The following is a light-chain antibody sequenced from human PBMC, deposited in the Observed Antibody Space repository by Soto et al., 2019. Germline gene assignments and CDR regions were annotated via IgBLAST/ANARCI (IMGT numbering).Light chain of an antibody. CDR3: ATWDDSLSAWL. Sequence: QYVLTQPPSASGTPGQRVTISCSGSTSNIGSNTVNWYQHLPGTAPKLLIFGNNQRPSGVPDRFSGSKSGTSASLAISGLQSEDEAGYYCATWDDSLSAWLFGGGTKLTVL. CDR2: GNN. V-gene: IGLV1-44*01. J-gene: IGLJ3*02. CDR1: TSNIGSNT.